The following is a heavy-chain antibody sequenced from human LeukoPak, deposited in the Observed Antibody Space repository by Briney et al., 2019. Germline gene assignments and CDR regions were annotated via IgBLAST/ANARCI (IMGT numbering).Heavy chain of an antibody. J-gene: IGHJ4*02. V-gene: IGHV3-23*01. CDR2: ISGSGGST. Sequence: GGSLRLSCAACGFTFSSYAMSLVRQAPGKGLEWVSAISGSGGSTYYADSVKGRFTISRDNSKNTLYLQMNSLRAEDTAVYYCATNPPPYYDFWSGYYRDDGYYFDYWGQGTLVTVSS. D-gene: IGHD3-3*01. CDR3: ATNPPPYYDFWSGYYRDDGYYFDY. CDR1: GFTFSSYA.